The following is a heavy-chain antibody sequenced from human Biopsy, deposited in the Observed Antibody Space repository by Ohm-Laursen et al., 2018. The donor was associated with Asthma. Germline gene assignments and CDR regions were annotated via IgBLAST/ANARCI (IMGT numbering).Heavy chain of an antibody. J-gene: IGHJ6*02. CDR1: GFTFSSYG. Sequence: SLRLPCAASGFTFSSYGMHWVRQAPGKGLEWVAVIWYDGSNKYYADSVKGRFTISRDNSKNTLYLQMNSLRAEDTAVYYCARGGLGYCSSTSCYQNYYYGMDVWGQGTTVTVSS. D-gene: IGHD2-2*01. CDR3: ARGGLGYCSSTSCYQNYYYGMDV. CDR2: IWYDGSNK. V-gene: IGHV3-33*01.